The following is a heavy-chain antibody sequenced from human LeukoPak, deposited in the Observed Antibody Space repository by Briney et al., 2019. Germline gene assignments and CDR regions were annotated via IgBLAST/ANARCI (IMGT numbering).Heavy chain of an antibody. D-gene: IGHD3-16*01. V-gene: IGHV1-8*01. CDR3: ARDGSRTWGSAY. CDR2: MNPYSGNT. J-gene: IGHJ4*02. CDR1: AYTFTTYD. Sequence: ASVKVSCRASAYTFTTYDVSWVRQAPGQGLEWVGWMNPYSGNTVYAHKFQGRVTMTRDTSINTAYMELTSLTSDDTAVYYCARDGSRTWGSAYWGQGTLVAVSS.